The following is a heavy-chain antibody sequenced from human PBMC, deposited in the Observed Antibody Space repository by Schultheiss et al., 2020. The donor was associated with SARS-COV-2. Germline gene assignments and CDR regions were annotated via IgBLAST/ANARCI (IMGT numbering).Heavy chain of an antibody. D-gene: IGHD3-10*01. CDR1: RGSISGYY. V-gene: IGHV4-59*01. Sequence: SQTLSLTCTVSRGSISGYYWSWIRQTPGKGLEWIGYIYYSGSTNYNPSLRNRVTISADTSANQFSLKLRSLTAADTAVYYCASAVPGVRFGESLQFDHWGQGILVTVSS. CDR3: ASAVPGVRFGESLQFDH. CDR2: IYYSGST. J-gene: IGHJ4*02.